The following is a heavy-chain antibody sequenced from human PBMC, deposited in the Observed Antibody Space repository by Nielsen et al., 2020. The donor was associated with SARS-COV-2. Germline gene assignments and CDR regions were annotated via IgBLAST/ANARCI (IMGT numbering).Heavy chain of an antibody. CDR1: GFTFSSYA. J-gene: IGHJ4*02. CDR3: ARGGHDYVWGSYRSPFDY. CDR2: ISYDGSNK. V-gene: IGHV3-30-3*01. Sequence: GESLKISCAASGFTFSSYAIHWVRQAPGKGLEWVAVISYDGSNKYYADSVKGRFTISRDNSKNTQYRQMNSLRAEDTAVYYCARGGHDYVWGSYRSPFDYWGQGTLVTVSS. D-gene: IGHD3-16*02.